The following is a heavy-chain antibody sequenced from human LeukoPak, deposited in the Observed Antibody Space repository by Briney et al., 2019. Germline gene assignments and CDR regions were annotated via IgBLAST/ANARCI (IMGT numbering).Heavy chain of an antibody. CDR3: AKDGIMHSNAPPEFDP. V-gene: IGHV3-30*02. D-gene: IGHD3-16*01. CDR2: IHFDGSNE. J-gene: IGHJ5*02. CDR1: GFLFRSYG. Sequence: GGSLRLSCVASGFLFRSYGIHCVRQAPGKGLEWVAFIHFDGSNEYYADFVKGRFTISRHNSKNTVYLQMTSLRAEDTAVYYCAKDGIMHSNAPPEFDPWGQGTLLSVSS.